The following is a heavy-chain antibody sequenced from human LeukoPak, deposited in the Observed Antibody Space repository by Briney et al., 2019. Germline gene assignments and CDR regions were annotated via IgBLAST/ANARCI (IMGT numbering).Heavy chain of an antibody. CDR1: GFTFSHYS. D-gene: IGHD5-12*01. CDR2: ISSSSSYI. Sequence: GGSLRLSCVVSGFTFSHYSMSWVRQAPGKGLEWVSSISSSSSYIYYADSVKGRFTISRDNAKNSLYLQMNSLRAEDTAVYYCARGGYSGYPFDYWGQGTLVTVSS. V-gene: IGHV3-21*01. CDR3: ARGGYSGYPFDY. J-gene: IGHJ4*02.